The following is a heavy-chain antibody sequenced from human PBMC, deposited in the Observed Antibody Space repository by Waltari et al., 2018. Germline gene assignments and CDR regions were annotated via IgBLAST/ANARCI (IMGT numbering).Heavy chain of an antibody. CDR1: GYIFTNYY. J-gene: IGHJ4*02. V-gene: IGHV1-2*02. CDR2: VNPDTGNA. Sequence: QVLLVQSGAEVKKPGASVKVSCQASGYIFTNYYLHWVRQAPGQGPEWMGWVNPDTGNANYAHNFRGRVTMTWDTSINTAFMDLSGLKSDDTAVYYCARDRTTMAARPGDYWGQGTLVTVSS. D-gene: IGHD6-6*01. CDR3: ARDRTTMAARPGDY.